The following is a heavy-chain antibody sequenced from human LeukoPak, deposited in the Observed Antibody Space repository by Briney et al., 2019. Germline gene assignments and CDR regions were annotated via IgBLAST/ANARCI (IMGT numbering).Heavy chain of an antibody. V-gene: IGHV4-59*01. CDR3: ARWDTASVYFDY. Sequence: SETLSLTCTVSGGSIRSYDWSWIRQPPGKGLEWIGNIHNSGSSTYNPSFKSRVTISLDTSKNQISLKLSSVTAADTAVYYCARWDTASVYFDYWGQGTLVTVSS. CDR1: GGSIRSYD. J-gene: IGHJ4*02. D-gene: IGHD5-18*01. CDR2: IHNSGSS.